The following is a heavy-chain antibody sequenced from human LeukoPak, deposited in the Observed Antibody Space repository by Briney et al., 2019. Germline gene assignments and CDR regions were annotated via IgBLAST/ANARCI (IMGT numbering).Heavy chain of an antibody. CDR1: GFTFSGYS. CDR2: INQDGSDK. V-gene: IGHV3-7*01. Sequence: PGGSLRLSCTASGFTFSGYSMNWVRQAPGKGLECVANINQDGSDKYYVDSVKGRFTISRDNSKNTLYLQMNSLRAEDTAVYYCAKEGLEREEPFDYWGQGTLVTVSS. J-gene: IGHJ4*02. D-gene: IGHD1-1*01. CDR3: AKEGLEREEPFDY.